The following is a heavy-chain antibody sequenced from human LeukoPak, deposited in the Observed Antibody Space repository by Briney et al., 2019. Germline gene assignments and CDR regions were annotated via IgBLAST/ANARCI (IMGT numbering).Heavy chain of an antibody. V-gene: IGHV1-46*01. CDR1: GYTFTSYY. CDR2: INPTGGST. CDR3: ARAWLRLNPYFDY. Sequence: ASVKVSCKASGYTFTSYYMHWVRQAPGQGLEWMGLINPTGGSTGYAQKFQGRVTMTRDTSISTSYMELSRLRSDDTAVYYCARAWLRLNPYFDYWGQGTLVTVSS. J-gene: IGHJ4*02. D-gene: IGHD5-12*01.